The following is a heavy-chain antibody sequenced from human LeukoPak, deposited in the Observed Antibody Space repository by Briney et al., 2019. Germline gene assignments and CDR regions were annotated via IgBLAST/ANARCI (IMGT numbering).Heavy chain of an antibody. Sequence: PSETLSLTCTVSGDSISSSNSYRGWIRQPPGKGLEWIGSLYYSGSSYYNPSLKSRVTISADTSKNQFSLKLTSVTAADTAIYYCARQAVIIPTGMEGPWFDPWGQGTLVAVSS. CDR1: GDSISSSNSY. CDR3: ARQAVIIPTGMEGPWFDP. J-gene: IGHJ5*02. V-gene: IGHV4-39*01. CDR2: LYYSGSS. D-gene: IGHD2/OR15-2a*01.